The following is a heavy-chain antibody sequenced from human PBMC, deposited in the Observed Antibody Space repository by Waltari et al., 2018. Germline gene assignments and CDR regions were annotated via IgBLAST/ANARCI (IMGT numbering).Heavy chain of an antibody. J-gene: IGHJ4*02. Sequence: EVQLVQSGAEVKKPGESLKISCKGSGYSFTSYWIGWVRQMPGKGLEWMGFIYPGDSDTRYSQSFQGQVTISADKSISTAYLQWSSLKASDTAMYYCARRIAYCGGDCYSGGADYWGQGTLVTVSS. CDR3: ARRIAYCGGDCYSGGADY. CDR1: GYSFTSYW. V-gene: IGHV5-51*01. D-gene: IGHD2-21*01. CDR2: IYPGDSDT.